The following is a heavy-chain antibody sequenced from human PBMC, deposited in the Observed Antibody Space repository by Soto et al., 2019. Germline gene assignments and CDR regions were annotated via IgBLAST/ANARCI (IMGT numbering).Heavy chain of an antibody. J-gene: IGHJ4*01. V-gene: IGHV4-30-2*01. Sequence: QLQLQESGSGLVNASQTLSLTCAVSGGSISSSGYSWSWVRQPTGKVLEWVGYIFHTGSTYYNPSLTCRATLSLASSNNQSSLKRSSVTAADAAVYDCASPYGGNSGIYCFDYWGHGNLVTVSS. CDR3: ASPYGGNSGIYCFDY. D-gene: IGHD4-17*01. CDR2: IFHTGST. CDR1: GGSISSSGYS.